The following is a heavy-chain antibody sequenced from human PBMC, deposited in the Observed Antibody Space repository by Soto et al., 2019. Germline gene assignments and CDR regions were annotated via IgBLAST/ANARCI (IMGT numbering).Heavy chain of an antibody. D-gene: IGHD5-18*01. CDR1: GGSFSGYY. CDR3: ARALGYTYGHLPIDY. V-gene: IGHV4-34*01. CDR2: INHSGST. Sequence: QVQLQQWGAGLLKPSETLSLTCAVYGGSFSGYYWSWIRQPPGKGLEWIGEINHSGSTNYNPSLKSRVTISVDTSKNQYSLKLSSVPAADAAVYYCARALGYTYGHLPIDYWGQGTLVTVSS. J-gene: IGHJ4*02.